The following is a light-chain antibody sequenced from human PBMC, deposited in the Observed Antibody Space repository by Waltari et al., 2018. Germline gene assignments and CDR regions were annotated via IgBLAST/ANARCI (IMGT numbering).Light chain of an antibody. CDR1: SGHSSNV. Sequence: QLVLTQSPSASASLGASVKLTCTLSSGHSSNVIAWLQQQPAKGPRYLMKVNSDGSHSKGDKIPDRFSGSSSGAEHYRTISSLQSEDEADYYCQTGGHGTWVFGGGTKLTVL. V-gene: IGLV4-69*01. J-gene: IGLJ3*02. CDR3: QTGGHGTWV. CDR2: VNSDGSH.